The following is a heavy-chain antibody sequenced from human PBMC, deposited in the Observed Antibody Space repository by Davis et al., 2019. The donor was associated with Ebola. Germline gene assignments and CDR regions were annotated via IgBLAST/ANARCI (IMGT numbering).Heavy chain of an antibody. V-gene: IGHV1-18*01. Sequence: AASVKVSCKASGYTFTSYGISWVRQAPGQGLEWMGWISAYNGNTNYAQKLQGGVTMTTDTSTSTAYMELRSLRSDDTAVYYCARGEGLLLPEYFDYWGQGTLVTVSS. J-gene: IGHJ4*02. CDR1: GYTFTSYG. CDR2: ISAYNGNT. CDR3: ARGEGLLLPEYFDY. D-gene: IGHD3-22*01.